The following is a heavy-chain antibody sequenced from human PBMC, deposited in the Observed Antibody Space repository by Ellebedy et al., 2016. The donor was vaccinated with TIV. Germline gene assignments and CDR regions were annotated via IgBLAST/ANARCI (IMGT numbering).Heavy chain of an antibody. J-gene: IGHJ4*02. D-gene: IGHD2-15*01. Sequence: PGGSLRLSCTASGFAVTYNYMNWVRQAPGKGLEWVSVIYSGGTTNYADSVKGRFAISRDNSKNTMYLQMNSLRVEDTAVYYCARDRHCVGGRCYSVWGQGTLVTVSS. CDR1: GFAVTYNY. V-gene: IGHV3-53*01. CDR3: ARDRHCVGGRCYSV. CDR2: IYSGGTT.